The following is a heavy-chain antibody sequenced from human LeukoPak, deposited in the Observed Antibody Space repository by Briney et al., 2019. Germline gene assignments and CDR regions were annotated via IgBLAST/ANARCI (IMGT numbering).Heavy chain of an antibody. Sequence: ASVKVSCTASRYTFTGYYMHWVRQAPGQGLEWMGWINPNSGGTKYAQKFQGRVTITRDTSISTAYMELSRLRSDDTAVYYCARHRDSSSPELDYWGQGTLVTVSS. CDR3: ARHRDSSSPELDY. V-gene: IGHV1-2*02. J-gene: IGHJ4*02. D-gene: IGHD6-6*01. CDR1: RYTFTGYY. CDR2: INPNSGGT.